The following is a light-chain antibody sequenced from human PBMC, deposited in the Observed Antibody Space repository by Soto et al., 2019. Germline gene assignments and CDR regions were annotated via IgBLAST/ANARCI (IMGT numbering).Light chain of an antibody. V-gene: IGKV1-6*01. CDR3: LKEYNYPLT. Sequence: AIQMNQSPSSLSSSLRGRVTITCRASQGIREDLGWYQVKPGKAPRLLIYTASNLQSGVPSRFSGSGSGTDFTLTINGLQPEDFAVYYCLKEYNYPLTFGGGTKV. J-gene: IGKJ4*01. CDR1: QGIRED. CDR2: TAS.